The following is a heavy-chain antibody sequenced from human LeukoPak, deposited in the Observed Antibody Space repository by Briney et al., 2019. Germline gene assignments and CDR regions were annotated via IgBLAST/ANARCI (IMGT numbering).Heavy chain of an antibody. CDR1: GDSTSSHY. CDR3: ARGGLRFLEWLSKPFDY. J-gene: IGHJ4*02. V-gene: IGHV4-59*11. Sequence: PSETLSLTCTVSGDSTSSHYWSWIRQPPGKGLEWIGYVYYSGSTNYNPSLKSRVTISVDTSKNQFSLKLSSVTAADTAVYYCARGGLRFLEWLSKPFDYWGQGTLVTVSS. CDR2: VYYSGST. D-gene: IGHD3-3*01.